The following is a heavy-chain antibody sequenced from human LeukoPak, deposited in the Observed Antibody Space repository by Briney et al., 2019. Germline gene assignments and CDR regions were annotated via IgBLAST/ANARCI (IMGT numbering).Heavy chain of an antibody. V-gene: IGHV3-21*01. CDR1: GFTFSSYS. D-gene: IGHD1-7*01. CDR3: ARDGQTGTTVY. Sequence: GGSLRLSCAASGFTFSSYSMNWVRQAPGKGLEWVSSISSSSSYIYYADSVKGRFTISGDNAKNSLHLQMNSLRAEDTAVYYCARDGQTGTTVYWGQGTLVTVSS. J-gene: IGHJ4*02. CDR2: ISSSSSYI.